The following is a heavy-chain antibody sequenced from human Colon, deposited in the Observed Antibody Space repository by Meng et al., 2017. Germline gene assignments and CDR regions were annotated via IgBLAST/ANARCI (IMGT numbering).Heavy chain of an antibody. J-gene: IGHJ5*02. Sequence: QVQLQESGPGLVKPSPTLSLTSGGFYWTCIRQHPGKGLEWIGYIYSSGTNFYNPSLKSRVSISGDTSKNQFSLKLSSVTAADTAVYYCASTHVGYGSGSHNWFDPWGQGTLVTVSS. V-gene: IGHV4-31*02. CDR2: IYSSGTN. D-gene: IGHD3-10*01. CDR1: SGGFY. CDR3: ASTHVGYGSGSHNWFDP.